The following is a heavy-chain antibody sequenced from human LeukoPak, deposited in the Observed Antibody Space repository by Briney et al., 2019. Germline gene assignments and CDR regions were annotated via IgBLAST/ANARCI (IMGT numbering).Heavy chain of an antibody. CDR1: GFTLSNYW. D-gene: IGHD3-22*01. CDR2: INQGGSEI. V-gene: IGHV3-7*01. Sequence: GGSLRLSCAASGFTLSNYWMRGVREATGKGLEWLENINQGGSEIYYVDYVKGRFTIYRDNGKNSLHLQITSMRADDTAVYYCARDQGSMIVVRPTNWYFDLWGRGTLVTVSS. CDR3: ARDQGSMIVVRPTNWYFDL. J-gene: IGHJ2*01.